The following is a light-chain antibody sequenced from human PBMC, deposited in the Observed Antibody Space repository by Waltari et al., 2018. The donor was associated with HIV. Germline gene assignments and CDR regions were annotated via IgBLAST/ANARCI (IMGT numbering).Light chain of an antibody. CDR3: QQSYSTPLT. CDR1: QSISSY. V-gene: IGKV1-39*01. CDR2: AAS. Sequence: DIQMTQSPSSLSASVGDRVTITCRASQSISSYVNWYQQKPGKAPKLMIYAASSLQSGVPSRFSGSGSGTDFTLTISSLQPEDFATYYCQQSYSTPLTFGPGTKLDIK. J-gene: IGKJ3*01.